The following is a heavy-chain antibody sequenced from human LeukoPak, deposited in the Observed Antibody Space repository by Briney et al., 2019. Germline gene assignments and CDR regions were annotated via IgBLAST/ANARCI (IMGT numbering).Heavy chain of an antibody. CDR2: ITSSSYI. V-gene: IGHV3-21*01. CDR3: AGDTNYYDSSGYYSGSDFDH. CDR1: GFTFSTYT. J-gene: IGHJ4*02. Sequence: GGSLRLSCAASGFTFSTYTMNWVRQAPGKGLEWVSCITSSSYIYYSDSVKGRFTISRDDAKKSLYLQMNSLRAEDTAVYYCAGDTNYYDSSGYYSGSDFDHWGQGTLVTVSS. D-gene: IGHD3-22*01.